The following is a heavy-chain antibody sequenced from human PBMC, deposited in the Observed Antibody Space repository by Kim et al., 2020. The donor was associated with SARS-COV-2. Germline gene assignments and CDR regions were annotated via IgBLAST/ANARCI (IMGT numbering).Heavy chain of an antibody. Sequence: SETLSLTCTVSGASISSYYWSWIRQPPGKGLDWIGYIYYSGNTNYNPSLKSRVTISVDTSKNQFSLKLSSVTAADTAVYYCARQSGYDSAFGYWGQGTLVTVSS. CDR1: GASISSYY. CDR2: IYYSGNT. V-gene: IGHV4-59*08. D-gene: IGHD5-12*01. J-gene: IGHJ4*02. CDR3: ARQSGYDSAFGY.